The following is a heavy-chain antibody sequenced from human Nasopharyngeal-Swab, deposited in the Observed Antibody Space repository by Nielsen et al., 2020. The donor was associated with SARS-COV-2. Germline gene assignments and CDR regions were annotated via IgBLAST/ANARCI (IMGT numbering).Heavy chain of an antibody. CDR3: ARGGWYFDL. V-gene: IGHV3-7*04. Sequence: GESLKISCAASGFTFSSFGMHWVRQAPGKGLEWVANIKQDGSEKYYVDSVKGRFTISRDNAKNSLYLQMNSLRAEDTTVYYCARGGWYFDLWGRGTLVTVSS. CDR1: GFTFSSFG. J-gene: IGHJ2*01. CDR2: IKQDGSEK.